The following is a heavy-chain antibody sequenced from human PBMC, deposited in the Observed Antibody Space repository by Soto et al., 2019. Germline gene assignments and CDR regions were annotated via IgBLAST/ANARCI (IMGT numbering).Heavy chain of an antibody. Sequence: QVQLVQSGAEVKKPGASVKVSCKASGYTFTSYYMHWVRQAPGQGLEWMGIINPSGGSTSYAQKSQGRVTMTRDTSTSTVYMELSSLRSEDTAVYYCARDRGSRPSYYYDSSGYYDYWGQGTLVTVSS. D-gene: IGHD3-22*01. CDR3: ARDRGSRPSYYYDSSGYYDY. CDR2: INPSGGST. V-gene: IGHV1-46*01. J-gene: IGHJ4*02. CDR1: GYTFTSYY.